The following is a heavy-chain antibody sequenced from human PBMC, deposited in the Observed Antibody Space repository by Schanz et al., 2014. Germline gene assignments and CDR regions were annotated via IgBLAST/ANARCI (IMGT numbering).Heavy chain of an antibody. V-gene: IGHV3-33*01. CDR2: IWYDGSNK. D-gene: IGHD5-18*01. CDR3: ARVSLPGYSSPRDAFDI. J-gene: IGHJ3*02. CDR1: GFTFSSYG. Sequence: QVQLVESGGGVVQPGRSLRLSCAASGFTFSSYGMHWVRQAPGKGLEWVAVIWYDGSNKYYADSVKGRFTISGDSSKYTVYLQMNGLRAEDTAVYYCARVSLPGYSSPRDAFDIWGRGTMVTVSS.